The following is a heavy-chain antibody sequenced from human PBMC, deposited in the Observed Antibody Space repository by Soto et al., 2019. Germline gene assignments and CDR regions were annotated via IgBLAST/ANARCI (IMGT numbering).Heavy chain of an antibody. CDR1: GFTFSSYA. V-gene: IGHV3-30-3*01. D-gene: IGHD5-18*01. Sequence: PGGSLRLSCAASGFTFSSYAMHWVRQAPGKGLEWVAVISYDGSNKYYADSVKGRFTISRDNSKNTLYLQMNSLRAEDTAVYYCARDTEYSYGYDFDCWGQGSLVTVSS. CDR2: ISYDGSNK. CDR3: ARDTEYSYGYDFDC. J-gene: IGHJ4*02.